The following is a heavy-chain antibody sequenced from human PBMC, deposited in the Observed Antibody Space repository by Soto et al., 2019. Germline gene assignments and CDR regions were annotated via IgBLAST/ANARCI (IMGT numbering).Heavy chain of an antibody. CDR3: AKGSNKYYDILTGYYPDDAFDI. D-gene: IGHD3-9*01. CDR2: ISGSGGST. CDR1: GFTFSSYA. Sequence: GGSLRLSCAASGFTFSSYAMSWVRQAPGKGLEWVSAISGSGGSTYYADSVKGRFTISRDNSKNTLYLQMNSLRAEDTAVYYCAKGSNKYYDILTGYYPDDAFDIWGQGTMVTV. J-gene: IGHJ3*02. V-gene: IGHV3-23*01.